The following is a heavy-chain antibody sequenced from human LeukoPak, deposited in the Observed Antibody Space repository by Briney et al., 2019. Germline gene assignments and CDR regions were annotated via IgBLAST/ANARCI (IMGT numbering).Heavy chain of an antibody. CDR3: ARGSGSYYVSPLFDP. V-gene: IGHV4-4*07. J-gene: IGHJ5*02. Sequence: SETLSLTCTVSGGSISSYYWSWIRQPAGKGLEWIGRIYTSGSTNYNPSLKSRVTMSVDTSKNQFSLNLSSVTAADTAVYYCARGSGSYYVSPLFDPWGQGTLVTVSS. CDR2: IYTSGST. D-gene: IGHD1-26*01. CDR1: GGSISSYY.